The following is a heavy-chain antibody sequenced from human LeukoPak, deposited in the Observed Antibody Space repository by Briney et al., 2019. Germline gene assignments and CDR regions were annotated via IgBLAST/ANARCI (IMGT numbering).Heavy chain of an antibody. Sequence: SETLSLTCAVYGGPFSGYYWSWSRQPPGKGLEWIGEINHSGSTNYNPSLKSRVTVSVDTSKNQFSLKLSSVTAADTAVYYCAREKAYYDFWSGFEWGQGTLVTVSS. D-gene: IGHD3-3*01. V-gene: IGHV4-34*01. CDR2: INHSGST. J-gene: IGHJ4*02. CDR1: GGPFSGYY. CDR3: AREKAYYDFWSGFE.